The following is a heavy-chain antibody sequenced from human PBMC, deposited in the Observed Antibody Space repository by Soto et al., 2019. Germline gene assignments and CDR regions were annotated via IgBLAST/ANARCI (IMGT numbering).Heavy chain of an antibody. Sequence: SETLSLTCTASGGSVSSINWWSWVRQPPGKGLEWIGEIHHRGSTNYNPSLKSRVTISLDKSMNQFSLKLSSVTAADTAMYYCARNPAGTTVLFDYWGQGTLVTVSS. D-gene: IGHD4-17*01. J-gene: IGHJ4*02. CDR1: GGSVSSINW. CDR3: ARNPAGTTVLFDY. CDR2: IHHRGST. V-gene: IGHV4-4*02.